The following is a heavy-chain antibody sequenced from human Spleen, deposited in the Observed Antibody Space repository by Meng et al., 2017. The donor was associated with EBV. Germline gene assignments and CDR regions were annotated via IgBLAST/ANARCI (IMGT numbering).Heavy chain of an antibody. CDR2: IYHSGST. D-gene: IGHD3-16*01. Sequence: QVPLTVAGPGLVMTSGTLSLTCAVSGGSISSSNWWNWVRQAPGKGLEWIGEIYHSGSTSYNPSLESRVTISIDKSKNQVSLKLTSVTAADTAVYYCAQRERWGLDPWGQGTLVTVSS. V-gene: IGHV4-4*02. J-gene: IGHJ5*02. CDR1: GGSISSSNW. CDR3: AQRERWGLDP.